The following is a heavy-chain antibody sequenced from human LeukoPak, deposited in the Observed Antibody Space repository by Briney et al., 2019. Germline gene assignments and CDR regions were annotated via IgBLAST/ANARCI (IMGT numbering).Heavy chain of an antibody. J-gene: IGHJ4*02. CDR2: ISSSGTTI. Sequence: GGSLRLSCAASGFTFSDYYMSWIRQPPGKGLEWVSYISSSGTTIYYADSVRGRFTVSRDNAKSSLYLQVDSLSAEDTAVYYCASLRGVNRWGQGTLVTVSS. V-gene: IGHV3-11*01. CDR3: ASLRGVNR. D-gene: IGHD3-10*01. CDR1: GFTFSDYY.